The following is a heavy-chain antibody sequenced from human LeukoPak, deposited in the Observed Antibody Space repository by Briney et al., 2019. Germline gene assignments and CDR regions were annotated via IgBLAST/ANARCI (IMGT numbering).Heavy chain of an antibody. CDR1: GFTVSINS. J-gene: IGHJ6*03. Sequence: GGSLRLSCTVSGFTVSINSMSWVRQAPGKGLEWVSFIYSGGNTHYSDSVKGRFIISRDNSKNTLYLQMNSLRPEDTAVYYCAKFGSRLRSYYYYMDVWGKGTTVTISS. D-gene: IGHD3-10*01. CDR2: IYSGGNT. V-gene: IGHV3-53*01. CDR3: AKFGSRLRSYYYYMDV.